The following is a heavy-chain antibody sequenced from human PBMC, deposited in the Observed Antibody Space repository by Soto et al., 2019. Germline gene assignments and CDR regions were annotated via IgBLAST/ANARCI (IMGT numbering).Heavy chain of an antibody. CDR1: GGTFSSYT. Sequence: QVQLVQSGAEVKKPGSSVKVSCKASGGTFSSYTISWVRQAPGQGLEWMGRIIPILGIANYAQKFQGRVTITADKSTSTAYMELSSLRSEDTAVYYCAKVLGSDDILTGDYWGQGTLVTVPS. CDR3: AKVLGSDDILTGDY. CDR2: IIPILGIA. V-gene: IGHV1-69*02. D-gene: IGHD3-9*01. J-gene: IGHJ4*02.